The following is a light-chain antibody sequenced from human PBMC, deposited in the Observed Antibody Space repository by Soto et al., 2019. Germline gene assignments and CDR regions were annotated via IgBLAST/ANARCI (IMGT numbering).Light chain of an antibody. Sequence: EIVLTQSPATLSLSPGERATLSCRASQSVSSYLVWYTQKPGQPPRLLIYDASNRDAGIPARFSGSGAGPEFTRTISSLEPEDVEVDYCPQRSNWPLTFGGGTKVDIK. J-gene: IGKJ4*01. CDR2: DAS. CDR1: QSVSSY. CDR3: PQRSNWPLT. V-gene: IGKV3-11*01.